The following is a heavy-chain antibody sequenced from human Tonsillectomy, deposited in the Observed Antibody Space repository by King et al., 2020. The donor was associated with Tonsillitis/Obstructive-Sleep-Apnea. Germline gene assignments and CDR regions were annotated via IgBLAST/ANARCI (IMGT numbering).Heavy chain of an antibody. CDR1: GGSISSGAYS. Sequence: QLQESGSGLVKPSQTLSLTCAVSGGSISSGAYSWSXXRQPPGXGLEWXXXIXHSXXTHYNPSLKSRVTISVXTSKNQFSLKLSSVTAADTAVYYCAREDYYDSSGYYQINGAFDIWGQGTMVTVSS. CDR2: IXHSXXT. D-gene: IGHD3-22*01. J-gene: IGHJ3*02. CDR3: AREDYYDSSGYYQINGAFDI. V-gene: IGHV4-30-2*01.